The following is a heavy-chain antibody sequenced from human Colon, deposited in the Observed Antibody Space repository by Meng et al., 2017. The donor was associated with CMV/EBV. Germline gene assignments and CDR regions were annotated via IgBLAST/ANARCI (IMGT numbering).Heavy chain of an antibody. J-gene: IGHJ6*02. CDR3: ARDHSSGNTYYGMDV. D-gene: IGHD6-25*01. V-gene: IGHV1-18*01. CDR1: GYTFTADD. CDR2: VSTYNGKT. Sequence: SGYTFTADDISWVRQAPGQGLEWMGWVSTYNGKTDYLETLQGRVTMTTDTSTSTVYMELRDLTSDDTAVYYCARDHSSGNTYYGMDVWGQGTTVTVSS.